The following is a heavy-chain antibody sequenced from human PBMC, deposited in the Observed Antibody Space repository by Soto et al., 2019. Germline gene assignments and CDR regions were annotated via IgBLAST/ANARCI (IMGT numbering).Heavy chain of an antibody. CDR1: RGSISSGGFY. D-gene: IGHD3-22*01. Sequence: PSETLSLTCTVSRGSISSGGFYWSWIRQSPGKGLEWIGFIYANGNSYYNPSLKSRANISLDTSKNKFSLKISSVTVADTAVYYCARDGRTSGYYLDYWGQVTPSTVAS. CDR2: IYANGNS. CDR3: ARDGRTSGYYLDY. V-gene: IGHV4-31*03. J-gene: IGHJ4*02.